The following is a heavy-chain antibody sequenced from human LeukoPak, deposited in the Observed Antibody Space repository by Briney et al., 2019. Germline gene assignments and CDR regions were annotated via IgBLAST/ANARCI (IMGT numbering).Heavy chain of an antibody. CDR1: GYTFTGYY. J-gene: IGHJ4*02. V-gene: IGHV1-2*02. Sequence: ASVKVSCKASGYTFTGYYMYWVRQAPGQGLEWMGWINPNSGGTNYAQKFQGRVTMTRDTSISTAYMELSSLRFDDTAVYYCARQDLSGWYVYWGQGTLVTVSS. D-gene: IGHD6-19*01. CDR2: INPNSGGT. CDR3: ARQDLSGWYVY.